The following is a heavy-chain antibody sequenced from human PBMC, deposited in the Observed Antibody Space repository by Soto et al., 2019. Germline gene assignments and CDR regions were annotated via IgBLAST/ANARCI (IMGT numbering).Heavy chain of an antibody. V-gene: IGHV4-30-4*01. CDR3: ARVSVLARYFDY. D-gene: IGHD2-8*02. Sequence: QVQLQESGPGLVKPSQTLSLTCTVSGGSISSGDYYWSWIRQPPGKGLEWIGYIYYSGTTYYNPSLKCRVTISVDTSKNQFSLKLSSVTAADTAVYYCARVSVLARYFDYWGQGTLVTVSS. J-gene: IGHJ4*02. CDR2: IYYSGTT. CDR1: GGSISSGDYY.